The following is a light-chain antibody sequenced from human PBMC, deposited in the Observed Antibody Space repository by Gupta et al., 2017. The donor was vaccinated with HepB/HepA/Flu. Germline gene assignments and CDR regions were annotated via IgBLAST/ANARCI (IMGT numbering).Light chain of an antibody. CDR1: PLSKKY. CDR2: KDS. J-gene: IGLJ3*02. Sequence: SYELTQPPSVSVSPGQTARITCSGDPLSKKYAYWYQQKPGQAPVMVIYKDSVRPSGIPERFSGSHSGTTVTLTISTVQAEDEADYYCQSADSSAWVFGGGTKVTGL. CDR3: QSADSSAWV. V-gene: IGLV3-25*03.